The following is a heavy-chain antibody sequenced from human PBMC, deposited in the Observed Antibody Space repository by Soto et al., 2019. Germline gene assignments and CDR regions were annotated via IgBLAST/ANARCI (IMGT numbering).Heavy chain of an antibody. CDR1: GFTFSDAW. V-gene: IGHV3-15*01. D-gene: IGHD3-22*01. CDR2: IRSKRDGGTT. J-gene: IGHJ4*02. CDR3: STDNPGRGYPIDY. Sequence: EVQLVESGGGLVGPGGSLRLSCAASGFTFSDAWMSWVRQAPGKGLEWVAHIRSKRDGGTTEYAAPVQGRFTISRDDSIHTLYLQMDSLKTDDTALYYCSTDNPGRGYPIDYWGQGTLVTVSS.